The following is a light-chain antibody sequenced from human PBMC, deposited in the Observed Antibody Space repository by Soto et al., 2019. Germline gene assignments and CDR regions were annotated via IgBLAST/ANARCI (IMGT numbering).Light chain of an antibody. CDR2: ATS. J-gene: IGKJ1*01. CDR3: QQSYSTPSWS. Sequence: DIQMTQSPSSLSASIGDRVTITCRASQGIFKYLNWYQQKPGQAPKLLIYATSTLQTGVPSRFSGSVSGTDFTLTITSLQPEDFATYYCQQSYSTPSWSFGQGTKVEVK. V-gene: IGKV1-39*01. CDR1: QGIFKY.